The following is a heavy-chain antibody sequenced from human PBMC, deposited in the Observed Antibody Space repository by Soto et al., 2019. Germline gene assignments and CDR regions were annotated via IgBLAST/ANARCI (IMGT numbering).Heavy chain of an antibody. J-gene: IGHJ4*02. D-gene: IGHD1-26*01. Sequence: QVQLVQSGSESMQPGASVKVSCKGSGYNFNSHSINWLRQAPGQGLEWMGWINPNTGNPTYERGFTGRFVFSVDTSVSTVYLQIFSLTADDSAVYYCARDRASGSFDYWGQGTLVTVSS. CDR1: GYNFNSHS. V-gene: IGHV7-4-1*01. CDR2: INPNTGNP. CDR3: ARDRASGSFDY.